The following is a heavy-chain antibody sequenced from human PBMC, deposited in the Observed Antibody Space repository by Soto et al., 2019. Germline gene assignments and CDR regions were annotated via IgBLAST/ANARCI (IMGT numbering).Heavy chain of an antibody. CDR1: GGSISSYY. Sequence: SETLSLTCTVSGGSISSYYWSWIRQPPGKGLEWIGYIYYSGSTNYNPSLKSRVNISVDTSKNQFSMKLSSVTAADTAVYYCARGTDSSGWYRGYYFDYWGQGTLVTVSS. V-gene: IGHV4-59*01. D-gene: IGHD6-19*01. CDR2: IYYSGST. CDR3: ARGTDSSGWYRGYYFDY. J-gene: IGHJ4*02.